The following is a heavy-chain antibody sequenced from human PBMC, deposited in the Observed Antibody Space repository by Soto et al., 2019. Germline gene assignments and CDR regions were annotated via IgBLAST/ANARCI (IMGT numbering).Heavy chain of an antibody. CDR1: GFTFSSYA. CDR2: ISYDGSNE. Sequence: GGSLRLSCAASGFTFSSYAMHWVRQAPGKGLEWVAVISYDGSNEYYADSVKGRFTISRDNSKNTLYLQMNSLRAEDTAVYYCALGIFGVVTPLDYWGQGTLVTVSS. J-gene: IGHJ4*02. CDR3: ALGIFGVVTPLDY. V-gene: IGHV3-30-3*01. D-gene: IGHD3-3*01.